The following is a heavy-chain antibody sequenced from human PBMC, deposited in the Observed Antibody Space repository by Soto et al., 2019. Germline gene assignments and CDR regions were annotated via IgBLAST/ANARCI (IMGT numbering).Heavy chain of an antibody. CDR1: GFTFSSYA. V-gene: IGHV3-30-3*01. Sequence: QTGGSLRLSCAASGFTFSSYAMHWARQAPGKGLEWVAVISYDGSNKYYADSVKGRFTISRDNSKNTLYLQMNSLRAEDTAVYYCARENYYYGSGSSNWFDPWGQGTLVTVSS. D-gene: IGHD3-10*01. J-gene: IGHJ5*02. CDR3: ARENYYYGSGSSNWFDP. CDR2: ISYDGSNK.